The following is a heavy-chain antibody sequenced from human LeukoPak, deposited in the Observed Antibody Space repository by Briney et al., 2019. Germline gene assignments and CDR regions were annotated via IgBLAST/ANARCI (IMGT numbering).Heavy chain of an antibody. Sequence: GGSLRLSCAASGFTFSSYEMNWVRQAPGKGLEWVSYISSSGSTVYYADSVKGRFTISRDNAKNSLYLQMNSLGAEDTAVYYCAELGITMIGGVWGKGTTVTISS. CDR3: AELGITMIGGV. D-gene: IGHD3-10*02. V-gene: IGHV3-48*03. CDR2: ISSSGSTV. CDR1: GFTFSSYE. J-gene: IGHJ6*04.